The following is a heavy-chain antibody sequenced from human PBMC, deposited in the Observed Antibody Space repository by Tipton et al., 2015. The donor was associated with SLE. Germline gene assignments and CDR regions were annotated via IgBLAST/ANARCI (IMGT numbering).Heavy chain of an antibody. Sequence: GSLRLSCAASGFSFRSYWMSWVRQAPGKGLEWVANIKEDGSEKSYVDSVKGRFTISRDNAKNSLFLQMNSLRAEDTAVYYCARDRDGGSLRPLDYWGQGTLVTVSS. V-gene: IGHV3-7*01. D-gene: IGHD2-15*01. CDR3: ARDRDGGSLRPLDY. CDR2: IKEDGSEK. J-gene: IGHJ4*02. CDR1: GFSFRSYW.